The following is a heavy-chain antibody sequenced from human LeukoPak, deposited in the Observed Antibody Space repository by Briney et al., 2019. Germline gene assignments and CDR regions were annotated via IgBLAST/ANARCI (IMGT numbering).Heavy chain of an antibody. Sequence: ASVKVSCKASGYTFTNYYMNWVRQAPGQGLEWMGIINPSGGSTTYAQKLQGRVTMTRDRSTGKVHMELSSLRSDDTAVYYCTLFNHWGQGTLVTVSS. CDR1: GYTFTNYY. CDR3: TLFNH. D-gene: IGHD3-3*01. V-gene: IGHV1-46*04. J-gene: IGHJ4*02. CDR2: INPSGGST.